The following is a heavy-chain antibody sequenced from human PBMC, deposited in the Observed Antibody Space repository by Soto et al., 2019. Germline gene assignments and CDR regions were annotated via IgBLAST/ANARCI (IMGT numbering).Heavy chain of an antibody. V-gene: IGHV3-48*04. Sequence: EVQLVESGGGLVPPGGSLRLSCAASGFTFSSYSMNWVRQAPGKGLEWVSYISSSSSTIYYADSVKGRFTISIDNAKNSRNLQMISLRAEDTAVYYCAREYCSSTSCHSGGYYYYYMDVWGNGTTVTVSS. CDR2: ISSSSSTI. CDR3: AREYCSSTSCHSGGYYYYYMDV. J-gene: IGHJ6*03. D-gene: IGHD2-2*01. CDR1: GFTFSSYS.